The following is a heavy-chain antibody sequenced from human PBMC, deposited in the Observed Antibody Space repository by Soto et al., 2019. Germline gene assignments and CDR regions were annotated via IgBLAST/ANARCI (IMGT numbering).Heavy chain of an antibody. CDR3: ATGDIRSLLDY. D-gene: IGHD2-15*01. J-gene: IGHJ4*01. Sequence: ASVKVSCKISGYTLTEISMHWVRQPPGKGLEWMGGLDPEDGETIYAQNFQGRVTVTEDTSTDTAYMELSSLRYDDTAVYYCATGDIRSLLDYWGQGTLVTVSS. CDR2: LDPEDGET. V-gene: IGHV1-24*01. CDR1: GYTLTEIS.